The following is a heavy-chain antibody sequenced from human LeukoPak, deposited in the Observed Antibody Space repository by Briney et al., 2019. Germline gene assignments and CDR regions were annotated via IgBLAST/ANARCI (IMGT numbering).Heavy chain of an antibody. CDR3: ARDGYSNTVTTMGDAFDI. D-gene: IGHD4-11*01. CDR1: GFTFSDYW. V-gene: IGHV3-7*01. J-gene: IGHJ3*02. Sequence: PGGSLRLSCTASGFTFSDYWMSWVRQAPGKGPEWVANIKQDGSDKYYVDSVKGRFTISRDNAKNALYLQVNSLRPEDTAVYYCARDGYSNTVTTMGDAFDIWGQGTMVTVSS. CDR2: IKQDGSDK.